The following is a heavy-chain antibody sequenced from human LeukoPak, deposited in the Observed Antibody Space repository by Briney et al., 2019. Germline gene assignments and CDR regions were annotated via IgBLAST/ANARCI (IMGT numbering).Heavy chain of an antibody. V-gene: IGHV4-59*01. CDR2: IYYSGST. CDR1: GGSISSYY. J-gene: IGHJ4*02. D-gene: IGHD3-10*01. Sequence: SETLSLTCAVSGGSISSYYWSWLRQPPGKGLEWIGYIYYSGSTNCNPSLKSRVTISVDTSKNQFSLKLSSVTAADTAVYYCARVSNYGCFDYWGQGTLVTVSS. CDR3: ARVSNYGCFDY.